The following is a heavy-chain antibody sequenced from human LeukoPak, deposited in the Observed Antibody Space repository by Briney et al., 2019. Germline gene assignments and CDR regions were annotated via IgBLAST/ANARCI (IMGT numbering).Heavy chain of an antibody. Sequence: GASVEVSCKASGYGFTGYYIHWVRQAPGQGLEWMGWVNSNIGDTYYAQKFRGRLAITRDKSITTVHMELSSLRSNDTAVYYCARDVLGYDSSASDWGQGTLVTVSS. CDR1: GYGFTGYY. CDR3: ARDVLGYDSSASD. D-gene: IGHD3-22*01. J-gene: IGHJ4*02. V-gene: IGHV1-2*02. CDR2: VNSNIGDT.